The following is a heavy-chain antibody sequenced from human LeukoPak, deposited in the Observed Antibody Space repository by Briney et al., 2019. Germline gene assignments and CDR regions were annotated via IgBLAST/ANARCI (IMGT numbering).Heavy chain of an antibody. V-gene: IGHV3-33*01. CDR1: GFISSTYG. J-gene: IGHJ3*01. CDR2: IWYDGSNE. CDR3: ASSTVTTRGVGDFDL. Sequence: GGSLRLSCAASGFISSTYGMNWVRQAPGKGLEWVAIIWYDGSNEYYADSVRGRFSISRDNSKSTVYLEMNSLRADDTAIYYCASSTVTTRGVGDFDLWGHGTRVTVSS. D-gene: IGHD4-17*01.